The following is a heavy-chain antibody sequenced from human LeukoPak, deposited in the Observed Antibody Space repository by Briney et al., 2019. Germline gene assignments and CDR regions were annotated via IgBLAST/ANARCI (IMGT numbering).Heavy chain of an antibody. J-gene: IGHJ6*02. CDR3: ARERARSLYSSVLYYYGMDV. D-gene: IGHD6-19*01. CDR1: GFTFSSYE. CDR2: ISSSGSTI. Sequence: GGSLRLSCAASGFTFSSYEMNWVRQAPGKGLEWVSYISSSGSTIYYADSVKGRFTISRDNAKNSLYLQMNSLRAEDTAVYYCARERARSLYSSVLYYYGMDVWGQGTTVTVSS. V-gene: IGHV3-48*03.